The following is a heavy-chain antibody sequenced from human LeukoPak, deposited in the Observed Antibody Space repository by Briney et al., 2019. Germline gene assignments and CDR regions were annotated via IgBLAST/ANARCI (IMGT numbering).Heavy chain of an antibody. J-gene: IGHJ3*02. CDR3: ASMYCSGGSCYSTHAFDI. V-gene: IGHV1-2*02. D-gene: IGHD2-15*01. CDR1: GYTFTGYY. CDR2: INPNSGGT. Sequence: ASVKVSRKASGYTFTGYYMHWVRQAPGQGLEWMGWINPNSGGTNYAQKFRGRVTMTRDTSISTAYMELSRLRSDDTAVYYCASMYCSGGSCYSTHAFDIWGQGTMVTVSS.